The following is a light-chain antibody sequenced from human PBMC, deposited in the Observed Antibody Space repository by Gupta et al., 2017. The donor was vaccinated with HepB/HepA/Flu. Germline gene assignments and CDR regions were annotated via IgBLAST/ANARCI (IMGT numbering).Light chain of an antibody. CDR2: SDD. J-gene: IGLJ1*01. CDR1: SSNIGSNT. V-gene: IGLV1-44*01. Sequence: QSVLTQPPSASGTPGQRVTISCSGSSSNIGSNTVNWYQQLPGAAPKLLIYSDDRRPAGVPDRFSGSKSGTSASLAIGGLQSEDEADYYCAAWDDSLRAHVFGNGTKVTAL. CDR3: AAWDDSLRAHV.